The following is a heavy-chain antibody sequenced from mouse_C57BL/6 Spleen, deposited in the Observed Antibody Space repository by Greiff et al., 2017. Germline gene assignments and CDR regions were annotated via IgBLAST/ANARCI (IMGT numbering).Heavy chain of an antibody. V-gene: IGHV5-6*01. CDR3: ARPTGTLHYFDY. D-gene: IGHD4-1*01. Sequence: VQLKESGGDLVKPGGSLKLSCAASGSTFSSYGMSWVRQTPDKRLEWVATISSGGSYPYYPDSVKGRFTISIDNTKNTLYLQSRSLKSEDTAMYYCARPTGTLHYFDYWGQGTTLTVSS. J-gene: IGHJ2*01. CDR2: ISSGGSYP. CDR1: GSTFSSYG.